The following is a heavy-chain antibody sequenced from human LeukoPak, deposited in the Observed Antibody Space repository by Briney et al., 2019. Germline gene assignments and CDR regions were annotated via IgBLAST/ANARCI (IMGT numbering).Heavy chain of an antibody. Sequence: GGSLRLSCTASGFTFGDYAMSWFRQAPGKGLEWVGFIRSKAYGGTTEYAASVKGRFTISRDDSKSIAYLQMNSLKTEDTAVYYCVRYSSSSWYYYGMDVWGQGTTVTVSS. CDR1: GFTFGDYA. CDR3: VRYSSSSWYYYGMDV. CDR2: IRSKAYGGTT. D-gene: IGHD6-6*01. V-gene: IGHV3-49*03. J-gene: IGHJ6*02.